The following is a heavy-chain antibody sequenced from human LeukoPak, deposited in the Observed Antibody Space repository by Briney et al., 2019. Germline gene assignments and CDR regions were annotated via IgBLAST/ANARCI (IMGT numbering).Heavy chain of an antibody. V-gene: IGHV3-15*01. CDR3: TTDRVTMIVVRLGDAFDI. CDR2: IKSKTDGGTT. Sequence: PGGSLRLSCAASGFTFNNAWMSWVCQAPGKGLEWVGRIKSKTDGGTTDYAAPVKGRFTISRDDSKNTLYLQMNSLKTEDTAVYYCTTDRVTMIVVRLGDAFDIWGQGTMVTVSS. D-gene: IGHD3-22*01. J-gene: IGHJ3*02. CDR1: GFTFNNAW.